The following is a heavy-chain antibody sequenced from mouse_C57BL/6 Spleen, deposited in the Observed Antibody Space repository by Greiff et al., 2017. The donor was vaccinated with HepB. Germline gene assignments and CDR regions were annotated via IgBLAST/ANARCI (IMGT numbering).Heavy chain of an antibody. Sequence: EVKLVESGGGLVQPGGSLKLSCAASGFTFSDYYMYWVRQTPEKRLEWVAYISNGGGSTYYPDTVKGRFTISRDNAKNTLYLQMSRLKSEDTAMYYCARHVHDGNRAMDYWGQGTSVTVSS. V-gene: IGHV5-12*01. CDR1: GFTFSDYY. CDR2: ISNGGGST. J-gene: IGHJ4*01. D-gene: IGHD2-1*01. CDR3: ARHVHDGNRAMDY.